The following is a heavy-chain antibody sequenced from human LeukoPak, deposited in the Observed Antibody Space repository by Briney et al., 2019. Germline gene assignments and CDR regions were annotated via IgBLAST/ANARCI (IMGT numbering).Heavy chain of an antibody. Sequence: ASVKVSCKASGYTFTGYYMHWVRQAPGQGLEWMGRINPNSGGTSYAQKFQGRVTMTRDTSISTAYMELSRLRSDDTAVYYCARGYMGYYYDSRGWFDPWGQGTLVTVSS. CDR2: INPNSGGT. J-gene: IGHJ5*02. CDR3: ARGYMGYYYDSRGWFDP. CDR1: GYTFTGYY. D-gene: IGHD3-22*01. V-gene: IGHV1-2*06.